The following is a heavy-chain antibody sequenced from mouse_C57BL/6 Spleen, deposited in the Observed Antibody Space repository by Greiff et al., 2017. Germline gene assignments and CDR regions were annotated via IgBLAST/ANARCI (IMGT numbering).Heavy chain of an antibody. CDR3: ARAGYYGNPVQVVAY. CDR2: IYPGDGDT. Sequence: QVQLQQSVPELVKPGASVKISCKASGYAFSSSWMNWVKQRPGKGLEWIGRIYPGDGDTNYNGKFKGKATLTADKSSSTAYMQLSSLTSEDSAVYFCARAGYYGNPVQVVAYWGQGTLVTVSA. V-gene: IGHV1-82*01. CDR1: GYAFSSSW. D-gene: IGHD2-1*01. J-gene: IGHJ3*01.